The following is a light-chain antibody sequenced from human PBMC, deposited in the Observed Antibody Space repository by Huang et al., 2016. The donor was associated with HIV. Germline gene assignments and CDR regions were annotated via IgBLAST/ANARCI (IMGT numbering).Light chain of an antibody. Sequence: EVGLTQSPATLSVSPGERATLPCRASQIVNDNLAWYQQRPGQAPRLLIFGASNRATGIPARFSGSGSGTEFTLTINSLQSEDFAVYYCHQYNDWPRTFGQGTKVEIK. J-gene: IGKJ1*01. CDR3: HQYNDWPRT. CDR1: QIVNDN. V-gene: IGKV3-15*01. CDR2: GAS.